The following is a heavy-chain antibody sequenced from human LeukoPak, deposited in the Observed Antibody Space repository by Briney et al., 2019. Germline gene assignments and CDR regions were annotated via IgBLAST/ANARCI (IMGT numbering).Heavy chain of an antibody. D-gene: IGHD3-10*01. Sequence: GESLKISCKASGYSFTNYRISWVRQMPGKGLEWMGRIDPSDANTDYSPSLQGHVTISADKSINTAYLQWSSLKASDTAMYYCARLSYYGSGLLDYWGQGTRVTVSS. V-gene: IGHV5-10-1*01. CDR2: IDPSDANT. CDR1: GYSFTNYR. J-gene: IGHJ4*02. CDR3: ARLSYYGSGLLDY.